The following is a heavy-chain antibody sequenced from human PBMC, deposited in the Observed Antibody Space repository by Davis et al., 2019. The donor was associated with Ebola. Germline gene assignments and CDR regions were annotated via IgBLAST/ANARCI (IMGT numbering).Heavy chain of an antibody. J-gene: IGHJ4*02. V-gene: IGHV4-34*01. CDR3: ARVGGGLDY. Sequence: MPSETLSLTCAVYGVSFSGPYWSWVRQSPGKGLEWIGEVNRSGYTRYHPSLRSRVTISVDMSKNQFFLKLSSVTAADTAVYYCARVGGGLDYWGQGTLVTVSS. D-gene: IGHD3-10*01. CDR1: GVSFSGPY. CDR2: VNRSGYT.